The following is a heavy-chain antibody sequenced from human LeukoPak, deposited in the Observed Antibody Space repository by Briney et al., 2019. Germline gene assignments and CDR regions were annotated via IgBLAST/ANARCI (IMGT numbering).Heavy chain of an antibody. D-gene: IGHD2-8*01. Sequence: SVKVSCKASGGTFSSYAISWVRQAPGQGLEWMGGTIPIFGTANYAQKFQGRVTITTDESTSTAYMELSSLRSEDTAVYYCARGRLMSPGAFDIWGQGTMVTVSS. J-gene: IGHJ3*02. CDR2: TIPIFGTA. CDR1: GGTFSSYA. CDR3: ARGRLMSPGAFDI. V-gene: IGHV1-69*05.